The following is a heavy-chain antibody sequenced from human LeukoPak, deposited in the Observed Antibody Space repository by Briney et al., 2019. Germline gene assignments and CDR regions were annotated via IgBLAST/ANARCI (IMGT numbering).Heavy chain of an antibody. CDR3: ARGTAGYHSSYFDY. CDR1: GFTFCSPW. Sequence: GGSLRLSCAASGFTFCSPWMHWVRQAPGKGLMWVSRINSDGSATAYADSVKGRFTISRDNAENTLYLQMNSLRAEDTAVYYCARGTAGYHSSYFDYWGQGTLVTVSS. J-gene: IGHJ4*02. CDR2: INSDGSAT. D-gene: IGHD3-16*02. V-gene: IGHV3-74*01.